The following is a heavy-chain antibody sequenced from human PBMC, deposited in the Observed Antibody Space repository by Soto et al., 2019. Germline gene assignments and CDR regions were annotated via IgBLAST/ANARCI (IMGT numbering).Heavy chain of an antibody. J-gene: IGHJ6*02. CDR2: ISYDGSNK. CDR1: GFTFSSYG. CDR3: AKDPTPPCSSSWGYYYYGMDV. Sequence: QVQLVESGGGVVQPGRSLRLSCAASGFTFSSYGMHWVRQAPGKGLEWVAGISYDGSNKYYADSVKGRFTISRDNSKNTLDLQMNSLRAEDTAVYYCAKDPTPPCSSSWGYYYYGMDVWGQGTTVTVSS. D-gene: IGHD6-13*01. V-gene: IGHV3-30*18.